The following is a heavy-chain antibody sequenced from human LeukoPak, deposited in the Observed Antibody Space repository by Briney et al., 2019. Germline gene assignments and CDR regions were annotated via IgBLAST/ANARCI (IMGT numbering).Heavy chain of an antibody. J-gene: IGHJ4*02. CDR2: IYYTGRT. V-gene: IGHV4-39*07. D-gene: IGHD2-21*02. CDR3: ARDDGRGVVTPY. CDR1: GGSISSSDYY. Sequence: SETLSLTCTVSGGSISSSDYYWGWIRQPPGKGLEWIGSIYYTGRTYYNPSLKSRVTISVDTSKNQFSLKVISVTAADTAVYYCARDDGRGVVTPYWGQGTLVTVSS.